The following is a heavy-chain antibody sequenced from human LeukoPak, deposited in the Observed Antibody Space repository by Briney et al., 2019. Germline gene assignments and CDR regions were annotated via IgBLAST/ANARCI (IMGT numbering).Heavy chain of an antibody. CDR3: ARDPDHSSSPNGGGV. V-gene: IGHV1-18*01. D-gene: IGHD6-6*01. Sequence: GASVKVSCKASGYTFTSYGISWVRQAPGQGLEWMGWISAYNGNTNYAQKLQGRVTMTTDTSTSTAYMELRSLRSDDTAVYYCARDPDHSSSPNGGGVWGKGTTVTVSS. CDR2: ISAYNGNT. J-gene: IGHJ6*04. CDR1: GYTFTSYG.